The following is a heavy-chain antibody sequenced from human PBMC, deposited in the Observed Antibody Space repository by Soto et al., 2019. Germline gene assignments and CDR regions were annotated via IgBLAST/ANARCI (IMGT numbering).Heavy chain of an antibody. CDR3: ARDAEDYYYGMDV. CDR2: IIPIFGTA. V-gene: IGHV1-69*13. CDR1: GGTFSSYA. Sequence: SVKVSCKASGGTFSSYAISWVRQAPGQGLEWMGGIIPIFGTANYAQKFQGRVTITADESTSTAYMELSSLRSEDTAVYYCARDAEDYYYGMDVWGQGTTVTVSS. J-gene: IGHJ6*02.